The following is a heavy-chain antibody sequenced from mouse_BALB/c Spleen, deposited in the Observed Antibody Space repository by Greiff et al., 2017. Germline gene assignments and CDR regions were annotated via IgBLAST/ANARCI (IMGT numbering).Heavy chain of an antibody. CDR1: GYTFTEYT. CDR3: AIPYGSPYWYFDV. Sequence: GHVKQSGPELVKPGASVKISCKTSGYTFTEYTMHWVKQSHGKSLEWIGGINPNNGGTSYNQKFKGKATLTVDKSSSTAYMELRSLTSEDSAVYYCAIPYGSPYWYFDVWGAGTTVTVSS. J-gene: IGHJ1*01. D-gene: IGHD1-1*02. V-gene: IGHV1-18*01. CDR2: INPNNGGT.